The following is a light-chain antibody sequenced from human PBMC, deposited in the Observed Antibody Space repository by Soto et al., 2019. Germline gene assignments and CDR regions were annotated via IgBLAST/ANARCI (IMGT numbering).Light chain of an antibody. J-gene: IGKJ5*01. CDR2: GAS. CDR1: QTVNSN. V-gene: IGKV3D-15*01. Sequence: EIVMTQSPSTLSVSTGERATLSCRASQTVNSNLAWYQKKPGQAPRLLIYGASTRAPGIPARFSGSGSGTDFTLTISRLEPEDFAVYYCQQYGSSPTFGQGTRLEIK. CDR3: QQYGSSPT.